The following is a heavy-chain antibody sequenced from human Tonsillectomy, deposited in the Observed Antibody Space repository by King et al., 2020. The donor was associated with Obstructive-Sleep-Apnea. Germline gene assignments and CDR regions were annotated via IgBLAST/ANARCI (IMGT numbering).Heavy chain of an antibody. CDR2: IYYSGST. CDR1: GGSISSGGYY. CDR3: ARANLSPHYDFWSGYYTGFDY. J-gene: IGHJ4*02. Sequence: HVQLQESGPGLVKPSQTLSLTCTVSGGSISSGGYYWSWIRQHPGKGLEWIGYIYYSGSTYYNPSLKSRVTISVDTSKNQFSLKLSSVTAADTAVYYCARANLSPHYDFWSGYYTGFDYWGQGTLVTVSA. D-gene: IGHD3-3*01. V-gene: IGHV4-31*03.